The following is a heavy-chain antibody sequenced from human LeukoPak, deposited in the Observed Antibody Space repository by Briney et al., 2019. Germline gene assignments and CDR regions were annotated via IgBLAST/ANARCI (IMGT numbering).Heavy chain of an antibody. Sequence: EASVKVSLNSSGYTFTGYYMHWVRQAPGQGREWMGWINPNSGGTNYAQKFQGRVTMARDTSISTAYMELSRLRSDDTAVYYCARDPRGTTVIFDYWGQGTLVTVSS. J-gene: IGHJ4*02. CDR2: INPNSGGT. CDR3: ARDPRGTTVIFDY. D-gene: IGHD4-17*01. CDR1: GYTFTGYY. V-gene: IGHV1-2*02.